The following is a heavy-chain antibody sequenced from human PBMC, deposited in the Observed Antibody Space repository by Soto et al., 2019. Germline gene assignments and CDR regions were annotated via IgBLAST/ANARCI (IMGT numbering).Heavy chain of an antibody. J-gene: IGHJ4*02. D-gene: IGHD3-16*02. Sequence: NPSETLSLTCAVYGGSFSGYYWSWIRQPPGKGLEWIGEINHSGSTNYNPSLKSRVTISVDTSKNQFSLKLSSVTAADTAVYYCARGRPQTMITFGGVIVRGEYYFDYWGQGTLVTVSS. CDR3: ARGRPQTMITFGGVIVRGEYYFDY. CDR2: INHSGST. CDR1: GGSFSGYY. V-gene: IGHV4-34*01.